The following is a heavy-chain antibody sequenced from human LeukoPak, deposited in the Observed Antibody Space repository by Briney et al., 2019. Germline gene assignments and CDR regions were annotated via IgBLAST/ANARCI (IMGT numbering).Heavy chain of an antibody. D-gene: IGHD5-12*01. J-gene: IGHJ4*02. Sequence: SVKVSCKASRGTFSSYAISWVRQAPGQGLEWMGRIIPILGIANYAQKFQGRVTITADKSTSTAYMELSSLRSEDTAVYYCARGGEYSGYDSHLFDYWGQGTLVTVSS. CDR1: RGTFSSYA. V-gene: IGHV1-69*04. CDR3: ARGGEYSGYDSHLFDY. CDR2: IIPILGIA.